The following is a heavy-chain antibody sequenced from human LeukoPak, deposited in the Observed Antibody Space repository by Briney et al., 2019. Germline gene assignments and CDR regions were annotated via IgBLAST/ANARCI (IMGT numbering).Heavy chain of an antibody. CDR2: ISGSGGST. J-gene: IGHJ3*02. CDR1: GFTFSSYA. Sequence: PGGSLRLSCAASGFTFSSYAMSWVRRAPGKGLEWVSAISGSGGSTYYADSVKGRFTISRDNSKNTLYLQMNSLRAEDTAVYYCAKDKPQLLWFGDPDAFDIWGQGTMVTVSS. D-gene: IGHD3-10*01. V-gene: IGHV3-23*01. CDR3: AKDKPQLLWFGDPDAFDI.